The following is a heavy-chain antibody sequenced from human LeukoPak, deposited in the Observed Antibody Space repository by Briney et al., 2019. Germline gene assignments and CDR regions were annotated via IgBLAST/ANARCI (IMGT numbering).Heavy chain of an antibody. CDR2: IYSGGST. V-gene: IGHV3-66*01. Sequence: SGGFPRLSCAASGFTVSSNYMSWVRQAPGKGLEWVSVIYSGGSTYYADSVKGRFTISRDNSKNTLYLQMNSLRAEDTAVYYCARDQTDTAMVEAFDIWGQGTMVTVSS. CDR3: ARDQTDTAMVEAFDI. J-gene: IGHJ3*02. D-gene: IGHD5-18*01. CDR1: GFTVSSNY.